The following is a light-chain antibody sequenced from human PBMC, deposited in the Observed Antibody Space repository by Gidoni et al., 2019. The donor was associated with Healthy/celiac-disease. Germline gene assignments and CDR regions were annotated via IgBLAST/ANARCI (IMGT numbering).Light chain of an antibody. V-gene: IGKV1-39*01. CDR2: AAS. J-gene: IGKJ5*01. CDR1: QSISSY. Sequence: DIQMTQSPSSLSSSVGDRVTITCRASQSISSYLNWYQQKPGKAPKLLIDAASSLQSGVPSRFSGSGSGTDFTLTISSLQPEDFATYYCQRSYSTPITFGQGTRLEIK. CDR3: QRSYSTPIT.